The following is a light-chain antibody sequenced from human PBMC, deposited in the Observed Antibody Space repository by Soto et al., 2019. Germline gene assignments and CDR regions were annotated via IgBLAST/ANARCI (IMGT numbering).Light chain of an antibody. CDR2: EVS. V-gene: IGLV2-14*01. J-gene: IGLJ1*01. CDR3: SSFTTTSTRYA. Sequence: QSALTQPASVSGSPGQSITISCTGTSSDVGGYNYVSWFQHHPGKAPKLIIYEVSYRPSGVSNRFSGSKSGDTASLTISGLQAEDEADDYCSSFTTTSTRYAFGTGTKVTVL. CDR1: SSDVGGYNY.